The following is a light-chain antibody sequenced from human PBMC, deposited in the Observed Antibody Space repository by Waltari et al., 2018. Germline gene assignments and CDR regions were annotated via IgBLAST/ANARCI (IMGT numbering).Light chain of an antibody. Sequence: DIQLTQSPSFLSASVGDRVTITCRASQGISIYLACYQQKPGKAPKLLIYAASTLQSGVPSRFSGSGSGKEFTLTISSLQPEDFATDYCQQLNSYPLVTFGQGTKLEIK. CDR3: QQLNSYPLVT. CDR2: AAS. J-gene: IGKJ2*01. CDR1: QGISIY. V-gene: IGKV1-9*01.